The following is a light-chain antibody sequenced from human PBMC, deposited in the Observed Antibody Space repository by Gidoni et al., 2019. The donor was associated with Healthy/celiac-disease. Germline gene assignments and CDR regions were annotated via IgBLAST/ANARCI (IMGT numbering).Light chain of an antibody. CDR3: QAWDSSTDVV. CDR1: KLGDKS. CDR2: QDS. J-gene: IGLJ2*01. Sequence: SYELTQLPSVSVSPGQTASITCSGDKLGDKSACRYQQKPGQSPVLVIYQDSKRPSGIPERFSGSNSGNTATLTISGTQAMDEADYYCQAWDSSTDVVFGGGTKLTVL. V-gene: IGLV3-1*01.